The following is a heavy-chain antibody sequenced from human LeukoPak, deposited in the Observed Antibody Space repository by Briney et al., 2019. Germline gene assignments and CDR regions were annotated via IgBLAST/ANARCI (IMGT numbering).Heavy chain of an antibody. CDR2: IYISGST. CDR3: ARGNYYYGSGRTGYFQH. CDR1: GGSISSYY. D-gene: IGHD3-10*01. V-gene: IGHV4-4*07. Sequence: SETLSLTCTVSGGSISSYYWSWIRQPAGKGLEWIGRIYISGSTNYNPSLKSRVTMSVDTSKNQFSLKLSSVTAADTAVYYCARGNYYYGSGRTGYFQHWGQGTLVTVSS. J-gene: IGHJ1*01.